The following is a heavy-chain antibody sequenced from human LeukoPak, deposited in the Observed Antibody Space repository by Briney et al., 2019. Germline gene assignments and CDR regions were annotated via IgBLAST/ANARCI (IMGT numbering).Heavy chain of an antibody. Sequence: PGGSLRLSCAASGFTFSTYAMSWVRQAPGKGREWVSSVSGSGGNTHYADSVKGRFTIYRDNSKNTLSLQMNSLRAEDTAVYYCAKSGLSRFDYWGQGTLVTVSS. CDR2: VSGSGGNT. V-gene: IGHV3-23*01. CDR1: GFTFSTYA. CDR3: AKSGLSRFDY. J-gene: IGHJ4*02. D-gene: IGHD4/OR15-4a*01.